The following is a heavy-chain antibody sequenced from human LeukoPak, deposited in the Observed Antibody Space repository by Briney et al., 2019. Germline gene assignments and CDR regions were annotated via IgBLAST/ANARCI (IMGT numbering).Heavy chain of an antibody. CDR2: INHMGRT. D-gene: IGHD3-16*01. CDR1: GGAFRGYY. V-gene: IGHV4-34*01. Sequence: PSETLSFTFAVLGGAFRGYYWSGIRQPPGKGRDGLGEINHMGRTNYNPSLTSRGTISVDTAKNQFSLKLSSVTAADTAVYYCARGRNRLGAGCYFDYWGKGTLVTVSS. J-gene: IGHJ4*02. CDR3: ARGRNRLGAGCYFDY.